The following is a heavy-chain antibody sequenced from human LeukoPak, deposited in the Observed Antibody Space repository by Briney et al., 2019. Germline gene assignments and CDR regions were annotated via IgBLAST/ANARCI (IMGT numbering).Heavy chain of an antibody. CDR1: GYTFTSYY. Sequence: ASVRVSCKASGYTFTSYYMHWGRQAPGQGLEWRGIINPSGGSTSYAQKFQGRVTMTRDTSTSTVYMELSSLRSEDTAVYYCARDVGYCSGGSCHYFDYWGQGTLVTVSS. J-gene: IGHJ4*02. D-gene: IGHD2-15*01. CDR3: ARDVGYCSGGSCHYFDY. V-gene: IGHV1-46*01. CDR2: INPSGGST.